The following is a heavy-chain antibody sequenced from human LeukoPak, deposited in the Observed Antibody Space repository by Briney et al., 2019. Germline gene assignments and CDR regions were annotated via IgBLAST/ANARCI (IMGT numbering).Heavy chain of an antibody. D-gene: IGHD1-26*01. V-gene: IGHV4-39*07. CDR2: IYYSGST. Sequence: SETLSLTCTVSGGSISSSSYYWGWIRQPPGKGLEWIGSIYYSGSTNYNPSLKSRVTISVDTSKNQFSLKLSSVTAADTAVYYCAREVGATPLWFDPWGQGTLVTVSS. CDR3: AREVGATPLWFDP. J-gene: IGHJ5*02. CDR1: GGSISSSSYY.